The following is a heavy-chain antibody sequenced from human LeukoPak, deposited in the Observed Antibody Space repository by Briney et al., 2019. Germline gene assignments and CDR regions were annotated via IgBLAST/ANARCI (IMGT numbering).Heavy chain of an antibody. CDR3: AKERTFGAHWYFDL. D-gene: IGHD3-10*01. V-gene: IGHV3-23*01. J-gene: IGHJ2*01. CDR1: GFIFSNFA. Sequence: PGGSLRLSCAASGFIFSNFAMTWVRQAPGKGLEWVSGLGGRGGEAHYSDSVTGRSTIATDNSKNILYLQMNSLRAEDTAVYYCAKERTFGAHWYFDLWGRGTLVTVSS. CDR2: LGGRGGEA.